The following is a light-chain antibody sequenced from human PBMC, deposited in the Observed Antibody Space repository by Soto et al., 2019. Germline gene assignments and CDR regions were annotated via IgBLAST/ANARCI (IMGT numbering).Light chain of an antibody. J-gene: IGKJ1*01. Sequence: DIQMTQYPSTLSASVGDRVTITCRASQSISSWLAWYQQKPGKAPKLLIYKASSLESGVPSRFSGSGSGTEFTLTISSLQPDDVATYYCQQYNSYSTFGQGTKVEIK. CDR2: KAS. CDR3: QQYNSYST. CDR1: QSISSW. V-gene: IGKV1-5*03.